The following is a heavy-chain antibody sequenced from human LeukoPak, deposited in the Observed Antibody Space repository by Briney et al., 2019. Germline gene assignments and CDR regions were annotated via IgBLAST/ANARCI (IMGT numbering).Heavy chain of an antibody. J-gene: IGHJ4*02. V-gene: IGHV1-2*02. CDR3: AAALALDYSMISDF. CDR1: GYTFTGYF. D-gene: IGHD4-11*01. CDR2: INLNSGYT. Sequence: GASVKVSCKAAGYTFTGYFMYWVRQAPGQGLQWLGWINLNSGYTNYARRFQGRVTMTRDTSITTAYMEMRGLRSDDTAVYYCAAALALDYSMISDFWGQGTLVTVSS.